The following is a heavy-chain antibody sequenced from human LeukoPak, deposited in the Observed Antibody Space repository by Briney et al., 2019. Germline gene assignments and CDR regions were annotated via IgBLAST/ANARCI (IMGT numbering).Heavy chain of an antibody. J-gene: IGHJ4*02. Sequence: SETLSLTCNVFGGSISSSNHYWAWIRQPPGKGLEWIGSIYYSGSTYINPSLKSRVTISADTPKNQFSLEMSSVTAADTAVYYCARRIIVATIDYWGQGILATVSS. CDR1: GGSISSSNHY. CDR3: ARRIIVATIDY. CDR2: IYYSGST. V-gene: IGHV4-39*01. D-gene: IGHD5-12*01.